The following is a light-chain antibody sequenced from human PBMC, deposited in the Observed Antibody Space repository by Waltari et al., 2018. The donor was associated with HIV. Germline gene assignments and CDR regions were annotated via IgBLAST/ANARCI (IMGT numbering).Light chain of an antibody. CDR3: CSYAGSYTYV. CDR1: SSAVLGYNH. Sequence: ALTQPRAVSATPEQSVTIYCTGTSSAVLGYNHVSWYQQHPGKAPKRMIYDVSKRPSGVPDRFSGSKSGNTASLTNSGLKGEDEADYYCCSYAGSYTYVFGTGTKVTVL. CDR2: DVS. J-gene: IGLJ1*01. V-gene: IGLV2-11*01.